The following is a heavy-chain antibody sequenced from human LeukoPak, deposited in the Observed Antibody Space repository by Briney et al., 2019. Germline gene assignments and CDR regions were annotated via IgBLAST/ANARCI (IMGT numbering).Heavy chain of an antibody. Sequence: GGSLRLSCAASGFSFNTFWMTWVRQAPGKGLEWVANIKEDGDEKNYVDSVKGRFTISRDNAKNSAYLQINNLRVEDTAVYYCVAISYLAFDIWGQGTMVTVSA. V-gene: IGHV3-7*01. CDR3: VAISYLAFDI. D-gene: IGHD3-3*01. CDR2: IKEDGDEK. CDR1: GFSFNTFW. J-gene: IGHJ3*02.